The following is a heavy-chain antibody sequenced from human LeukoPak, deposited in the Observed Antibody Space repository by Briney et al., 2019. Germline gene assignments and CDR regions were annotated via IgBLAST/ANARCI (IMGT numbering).Heavy chain of an antibody. Sequence: GRSLRLSCAASGFTFSSYAMHWVRQAPGKGLEWVSSITSGSYIYYADSLKGRFAISRDNAKNSLYLQINSLRVEDTAIYYCARDRYGAYDSDSWGQGTLVTVSS. CDR1: GFTFSSYA. J-gene: IGHJ4*02. CDR2: ITSGSYI. V-gene: IGHV3-21*01. CDR3: ARDRYGAYDSDS. D-gene: IGHD4-17*01.